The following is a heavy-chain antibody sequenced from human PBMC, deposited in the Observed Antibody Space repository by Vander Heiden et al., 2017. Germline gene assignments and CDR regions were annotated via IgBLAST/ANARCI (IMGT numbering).Heavy chain of an antibody. V-gene: IGHV3-33*01. CDR1: GFTFSSYG. J-gene: IGHJ3*02. CDR2: IWYDGSNK. D-gene: IGHD3-22*01. Sequence: QVQLVESGGGVVQPGRSLRLSCEASGFTFSSYGMHWVRQAPGKGLEWVAVIWYDGSNKYYADSVKGRFTISRDNSKNTLYLQMNSLRAEDTAVYYCARESNTYYYDSSGYPAFDIWGQGTMVTVSS. CDR3: ARESNTYYYDSSGYPAFDI.